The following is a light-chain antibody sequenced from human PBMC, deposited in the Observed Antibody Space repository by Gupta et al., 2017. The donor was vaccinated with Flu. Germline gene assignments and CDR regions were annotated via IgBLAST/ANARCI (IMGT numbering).Light chain of an antibody. V-gene: IGKV1-5*03. CDR3: HQYQTEIQPPYS. CDR2: KAS. CDR1: QSINSW. J-gene: IGKJ2*03. Sequence: DIQMTQSPSTLSASVGDRVTITCRASQSINSWLAWYQQKPGKAPNRLIYKASSLKSGVTSRFSGSGCGIXGTXPISSLXPEESENYYCHQYQTEIQPPYSFGXGTKLDI.